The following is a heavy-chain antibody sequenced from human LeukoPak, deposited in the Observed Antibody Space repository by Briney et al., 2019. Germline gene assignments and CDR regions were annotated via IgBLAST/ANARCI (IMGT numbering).Heavy chain of an antibody. CDR3: ARDSGGDLYARPDAFDI. CDR2: IYQSGST. D-gene: IGHD2-21*02. CDR1: GASISSYY. Sequence: SETLSLTCTVSGASISSYYWSWIRQPPGKGLEWIGYIYQSGSTYYNPSLKSRVTISVDRSKNQFSLRLSSVTAADTAVYYCARDSGGDLYARPDAFDIWGQGTMVTVSS. J-gene: IGHJ3*02. V-gene: IGHV4-59*12.